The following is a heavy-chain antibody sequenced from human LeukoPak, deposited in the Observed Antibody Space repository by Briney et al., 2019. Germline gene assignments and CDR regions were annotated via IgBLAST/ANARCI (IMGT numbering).Heavy chain of an antibody. CDR2: INHSGST. V-gene: IGHV4-34*01. J-gene: IGHJ5*02. Sequence: PSETLSLTCAVYGGSFSGYYWSWIRQPPGKGLEWIGEINHSGSTNYNPSLKSRVTISVDTSKNQFSLKLSFVTAADTAVYYCARVRSITIFGVVNNQNWFDPWGQGTLVTVSS. CDR1: GGSFSGYY. D-gene: IGHD3-3*01. CDR3: ARVRSITIFGVVNNQNWFDP.